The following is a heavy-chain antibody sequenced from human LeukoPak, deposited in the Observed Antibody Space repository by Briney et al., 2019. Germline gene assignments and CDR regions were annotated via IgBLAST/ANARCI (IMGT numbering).Heavy chain of an antibody. V-gene: IGHV4-61*02. CDR1: GGSISSGSYY. Sequence: SQTLSLTCTVSGGSISSGSYYWSWIRQPAGKGLEWIGRIYTSGSTNYNPSLKSRVTISVDTSKNQFSLKLSSVTAADTAAYYCASGPFYYYDSSGYFFDYWGQGTLVTVSS. D-gene: IGHD3-22*01. CDR2: IYTSGST. J-gene: IGHJ4*02. CDR3: ASGPFYYYDSSGYFFDY.